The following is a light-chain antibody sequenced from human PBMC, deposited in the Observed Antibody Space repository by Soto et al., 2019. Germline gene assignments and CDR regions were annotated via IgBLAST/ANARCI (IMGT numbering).Light chain of an antibody. Sequence: EIVLTQSPGTLSLSPGERATLSCRASQSVSSRLAWYQQKSGQAPRILIYGASSRETGIPDRFSGSGAGTEFTLTISRLEPEDFAVYYCQQYGSSPLTFGGGTKVDIK. V-gene: IGKV3-20*01. CDR3: QQYGSSPLT. J-gene: IGKJ4*01. CDR2: GAS. CDR1: QSVSSR.